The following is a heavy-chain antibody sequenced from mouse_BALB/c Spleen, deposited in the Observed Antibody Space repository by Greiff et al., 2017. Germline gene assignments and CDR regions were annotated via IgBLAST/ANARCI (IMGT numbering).Heavy chain of an antibody. CDR1: GYSITSDYA. D-gene: IGHD2-2*01. J-gene: IGHJ2*01. CDR2: ISYSGST. V-gene: IGHV3-2*02. Sequence: EVQLKESGPGLVKPSQSLSLTCTVTGYSITSDYAWNWIRQFPGNKLEWMGYISYSGSTSYNPSLKSRISITRDTSKNQFFLQLNSVTTEDTATYYCATYGYDDGFDYWGQGTTLTVSS. CDR3: ATYGYDDGFDY.